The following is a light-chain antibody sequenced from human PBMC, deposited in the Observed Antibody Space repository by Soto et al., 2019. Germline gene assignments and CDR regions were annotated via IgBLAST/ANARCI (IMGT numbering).Light chain of an antibody. CDR3: CSHAGRDTLYV. CDR1: STDVGGYNY. Sequence: QSALTQPRSVSGSPGQSVTISCTGTSTDVGGYNYVSWYQQHPGEVPKLMLYDVSKRPSGVPDRFSGSKSGNTASLTISGLQAEDEADYYCCSHAGRDTLYVFGSGTKVTVL. J-gene: IGLJ1*01. V-gene: IGLV2-11*01. CDR2: DVS.